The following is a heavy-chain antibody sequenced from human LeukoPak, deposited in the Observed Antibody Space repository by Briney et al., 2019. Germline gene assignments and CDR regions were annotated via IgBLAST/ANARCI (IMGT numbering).Heavy chain of an antibody. CDR1: GYTFTSYY. Sequence: ASVKVSCKASGYTFTSYYMHWVRQAPGQGLEWMGVINPSDGDTAYAQKFQGRVTMTRDTSTSTVYMELSSLTSGDTAVFYCAREAPFIVGTHYYYGMDVWGQGTTVTVSS. CDR3: AREAPFIVGTHYYYGMDV. CDR2: INPSDGDT. V-gene: IGHV1-46*01. D-gene: IGHD2-21*01. J-gene: IGHJ6*02.